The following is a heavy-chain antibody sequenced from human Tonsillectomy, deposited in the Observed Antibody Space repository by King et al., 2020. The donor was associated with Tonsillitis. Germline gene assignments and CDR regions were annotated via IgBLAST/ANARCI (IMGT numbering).Heavy chain of an antibody. D-gene: IGHD3-10*01. V-gene: IGHV3-48*01. J-gene: IGHJ6*02. CDR1: GFTFNTYS. Sequence: ESGGGLVQPGGSLRLSCVAAGFTFNTYSMNWVRQAPGEGLEWVSYIGRSGATIYYADSVKGRFTISRDNVKNSLYLHMNSPRVEDTAVYYCARQAGDYYAMDVWGQGTTVTVSS. CDR3: ARQAGDYYAMDV. CDR2: IGRSGATI.